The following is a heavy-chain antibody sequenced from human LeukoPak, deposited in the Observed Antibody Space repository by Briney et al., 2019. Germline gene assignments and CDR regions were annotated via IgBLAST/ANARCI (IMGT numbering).Heavy chain of an antibody. Sequence: PGGSLRLSCAASGFTFSSYGMHWVRQAPGKGLEWVAVIWYDGSNKYYAVSVKGRFTISRDNSKNTLYLQMNSLRAEDTAVYYCARDWRRGYSYGESWGQGTLVTVSS. CDR2: IWYDGSNK. V-gene: IGHV3-33*01. CDR1: GFTFSSYG. CDR3: ARDWRRGYSYGES. J-gene: IGHJ4*02. D-gene: IGHD5-18*01.